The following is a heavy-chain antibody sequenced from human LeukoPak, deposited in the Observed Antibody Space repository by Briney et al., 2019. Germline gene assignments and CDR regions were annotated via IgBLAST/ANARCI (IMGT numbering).Heavy chain of an antibody. CDR3: ARVSIAAASTSFYFDY. V-gene: IGHV3-66*01. CDR1: GFTLSSNY. Sequence: GSLRLSCSSSGFTLSSNYMSWVRHAPGKGLECVSIIYSGGSTYYADSVNGRFTISRDNSKNTLYLQMNSLRAEDTAVYYCARVSIAAASTSFYFDYWGQGTLVTVSS. J-gene: IGHJ4*02. CDR2: IYSGGST. D-gene: IGHD6-13*01.